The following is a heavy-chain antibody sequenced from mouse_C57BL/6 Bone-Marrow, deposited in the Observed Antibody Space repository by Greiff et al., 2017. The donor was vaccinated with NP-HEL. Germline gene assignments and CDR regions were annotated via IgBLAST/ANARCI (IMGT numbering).Heavy chain of an antibody. CDR1: GFTFSSYA. CDR2: ISSGGDYI. CDR3: TRIDYYGSSPFDY. J-gene: IGHJ2*01. V-gene: IGHV5-9-1*02. Sequence: EVHLVESGEGLVKPGGSLKLSCAASGFTFSSYAMSWVRQTPEKRLEWVAYISSGGDYIYYADTVKGRFTISRDNARNTLYLQMSSLKSEDTAMYYCTRIDYYGSSPFDYWGQGTTLTVSS. D-gene: IGHD1-1*01.